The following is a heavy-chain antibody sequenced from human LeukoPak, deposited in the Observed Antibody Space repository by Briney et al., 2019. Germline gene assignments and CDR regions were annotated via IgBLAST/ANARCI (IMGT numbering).Heavy chain of an antibody. Sequence: ASVKVSCKASGYTFTGYYMHWVRQAPGQGLEWMVWINPNSGGTNYAQKFQGRVTMTRDTSISTAYMELSRLRSDDTAVYYCARGSYHRTYYFDYWGQGTLVTVSS. CDR3: ARGSYHRTYYFDY. J-gene: IGHJ4*02. V-gene: IGHV1-2*02. CDR2: INPNSGGT. CDR1: GYTFTGYY. D-gene: IGHD1-26*01.